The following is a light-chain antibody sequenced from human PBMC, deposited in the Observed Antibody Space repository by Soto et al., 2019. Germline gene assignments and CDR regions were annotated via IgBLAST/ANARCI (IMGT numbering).Light chain of an antibody. CDR2: GAS. J-gene: IGKJ1*01. V-gene: IGKV3-20*01. CDR1: QSVSSSY. CDR3: QQYASFLRS. Sequence: EIVLTQSPGTLSMSAGERATLSCRASQSVSSSYLAWYQQKPGQAPRLLIYGASRRATGIPDRFRGSGSGTDFTLTISRMQPEAFAVYYCQQYASFLRSVGQGTKVEIK.